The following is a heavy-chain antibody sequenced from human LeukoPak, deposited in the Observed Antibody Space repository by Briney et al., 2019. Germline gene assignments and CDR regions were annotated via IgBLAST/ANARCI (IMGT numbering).Heavy chain of an antibody. J-gene: IGHJ4*02. V-gene: IGHV3-7*01. CDR1: GFTFSSFW. CDR2: IKTDGSEK. CDR3: AKDRAITVAGTGLEY. D-gene: IGHD6-19*01. Sequence: GGSLRLSCAASGFTFSSFWISWDRQAPGKGLEWVANIKTDGSEKYYVDSVKGRFTISRDNSKNTLYLQMNSLRTEDTAVYFCAKDRAITVAGTGLEYWGQGALVTVSS.